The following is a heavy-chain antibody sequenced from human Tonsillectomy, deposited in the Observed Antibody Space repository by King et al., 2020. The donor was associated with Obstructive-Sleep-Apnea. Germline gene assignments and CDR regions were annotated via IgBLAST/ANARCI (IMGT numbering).Heavy chain of an antibody. J-gene: IGHJ4*02. Sequence: VQLVESGGGLVQPGGSLRLSCAASGFTFSSYDMSWVRQAPGKGLEWVSDISGSGGSTYYADSVKGRFTITRDNSKNTLYLQMNSLRAEDTAVYYCAKDRKNIAVAGTDLWGQGTLVTVSS. CDR1: GFTFSSYD. D-gene: IGHD6-19*01. CDR2: ISGSGGST. CDR3: AKDRKNIAVAGTDL. V-gene: IGHV3-23*04.